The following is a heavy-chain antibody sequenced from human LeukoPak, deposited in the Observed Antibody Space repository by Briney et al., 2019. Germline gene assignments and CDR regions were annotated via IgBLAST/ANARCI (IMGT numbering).Heavy chain of an antibody. CDR1: GFTFSGYG. D-gene: IGHD6-19*01. J-gene: IGHJ4*02. CDR2: IWYDGSNK. CDR3: ARDGWGAVAGSGSDY. Sequence: GRSLRLSCVASGFTFSGYGMHWVRQAPGKGLEWVAVIWYDGSNKYYADSVKGRFTISRDNSKNTLYLQMNSLRAEDTAVYYCARDGWGAVAGSGSDYWGQGTLVTVSS. V-gene: IGHV3-33*01.